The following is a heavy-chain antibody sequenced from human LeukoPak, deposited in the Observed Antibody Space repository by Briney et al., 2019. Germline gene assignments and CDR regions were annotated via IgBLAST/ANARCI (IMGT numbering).Heavy chain of an antibody. Sequence: GGSLRLSCAASEFTFSSFNMNWVRQAPGKGLEWASSISSSSSYIYYADSVKGRFTISRDNAKNSLYLQMNSLRAEDTAVYYCARSRYSSSSNFDYWGQGTLVTVSS. D-gene: IGHD6-13*01. J-gene: IGHJ4*02. CDR1: EFTFSSFN. V-gene: IGHV3-21*01. CDR2: ISSSSSYI. CDR3: ARSRYSSSSNFDY.